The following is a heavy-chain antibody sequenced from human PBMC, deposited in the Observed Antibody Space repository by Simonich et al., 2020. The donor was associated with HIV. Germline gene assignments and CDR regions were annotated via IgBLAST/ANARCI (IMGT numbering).Heavy chain of an antibody. CDR3: ARVAPPYIAVYRKYYYMDV. V-gene: IGHV4-34*01. J-gene: IGHJ6*03. CDR1: GGSFSDYF. Sequence: QVQLQQWGAGLLRPSETLSLTCAVYGGSFSDYFWTWIRQPPGKGLEWIGEINHGGGTNYNPSLKSRVTLSVDTSKNQFSLKLSSVTAADTAVYYCARVAPPYIAVYRKYYYMDVWGKGTTVTVSS. CDR2: INHGGGT. D-gene: IGHD6-19*01.